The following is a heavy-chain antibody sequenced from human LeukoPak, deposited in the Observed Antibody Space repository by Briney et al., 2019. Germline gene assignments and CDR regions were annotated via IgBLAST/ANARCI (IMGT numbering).Heavy chain of an antibody. J-gene: IGHJ4*02. D-gene: IGHD1-26*01. CDR2: IYTSGST. Sequence: SETLSLTCNVSGGSIRSNSYYWGWIRQPPGKGLEWIGRIYTSGSTNYNPSLKSRVTVSVDTSKNQFSLKLSSVTAADTAVYYCARAVGAFDYWGQGTLVTVSS. V-gene: IGHV4-61*05. CDR3: ARAVGAFDY. CDR1: GGSIRSNSYY.